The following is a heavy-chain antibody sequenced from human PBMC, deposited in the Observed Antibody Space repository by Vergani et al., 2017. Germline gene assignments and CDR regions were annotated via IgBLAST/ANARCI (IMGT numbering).Heavy chain of an antibody. CDR2: IIPILGIA. Sequence: QVQLVQSAAEVKKPGSSVKVSCKASGGTFSSYTISWVRQAPGQGLEWMGRIIPILGIANYAQKFQGRVTITADKSTSTAYMELSSLRSEDTAVYYCARDQGVGATYYYYYGMDVWGQGTTVTVSS. V-gene: IGHV1-69*08. D-gene: IGHD1-26*01. CDR1: GGTFSSYT. J-gene: IGHJ6*02. CDR3: ARDQGVGATYYYYYGMDV.